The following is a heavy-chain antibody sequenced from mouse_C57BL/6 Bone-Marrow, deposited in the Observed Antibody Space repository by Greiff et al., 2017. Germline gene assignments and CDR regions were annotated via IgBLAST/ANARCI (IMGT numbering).Heavy chain of an antibody. D-gene: IGHD2-1*01. CDR1: GFTFSSYA. J-gene: IGHJ2*01. CDR2: ISDGGSYT. CDR3: ARDHYGNYGY. V-gene: IGHV5-4*01. Sequence: DVKLQESGGGLVKPGGSLKLSCAASGFTFSSYAMSWVRQTPEKRLEWVATISDGGSYTYYPDNVKGRFTISRDNAKNNLYLQMSHLKSEDTAMYYCARDHYGNYGYWGQGTTLTVSS.